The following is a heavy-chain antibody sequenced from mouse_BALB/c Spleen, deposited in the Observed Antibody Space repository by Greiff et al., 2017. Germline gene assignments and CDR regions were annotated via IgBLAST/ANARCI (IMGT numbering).Heavy chain of an antibody. CDR1: GFTFSDYY. D-gene: IGHD1-2*01. V-gene: IGHV5-4*02. CDR3: AREAGYVRFAY. J-gene: IGHJ3*01. Sequence: EVQLVESGGALVKPGGSLNLSCAASGFTFSDYYMYWVRQTPEKRLEWVATISDGGSYTYYPASLKGRFTIARDNAKNNLYLQMSSLKSEDTAMYYCAREAGYVRFAYWGQGTLVTVSA. CDR2: ISDGGSYT.